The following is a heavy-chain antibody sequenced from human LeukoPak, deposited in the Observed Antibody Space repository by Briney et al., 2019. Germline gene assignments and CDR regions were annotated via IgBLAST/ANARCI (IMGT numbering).Heavy chain of an antibody. CDR3: AKYDYDDTRVDI. D-gene: IGHD4-17*01. V-gene: IGHV3-21*01. CDR2: ISSSSSYI. Sequence: SGGSLRLSCAASGFTFSSYSMNWVRQAPGKGLEWVSSISSSSSYIYYADSVKGRFTISRDNAKNSLYLQINSLRAEDTAVYYCAKYDYDDTRVDIWGQGTVVTVSS. J-gene: IGHJ3*02. CDR1: GFTFSSYS.